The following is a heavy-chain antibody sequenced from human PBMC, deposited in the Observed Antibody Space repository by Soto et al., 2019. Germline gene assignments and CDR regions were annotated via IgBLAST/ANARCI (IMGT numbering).Heavy chain of an antibody. V-gene: IGHV4-34*01. CDR2: INHSGSA. Sequence: SETLSLTCAVYGGSFSGYDWSWIRQPPGKGLEWIGEINHSGSANYNPSLKSRVTISVDRSKNQFSLKLSSVTAADTAVYYCARGPPHSHWGQGTLVTVSS. CDR3: ARGPPHSH. J-gene: IGHJ4*02. D-gene: IGHD2-21*01. CDR1: GGSFSGYD.